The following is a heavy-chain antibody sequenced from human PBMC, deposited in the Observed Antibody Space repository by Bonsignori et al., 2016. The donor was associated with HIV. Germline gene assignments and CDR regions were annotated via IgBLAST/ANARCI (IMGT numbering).Heavy chain of an antibody. CDR3: ATLTTVALQGY. Sequence: ASVKVSCKVSGCTFTDYYMHWVRQAPGKGLEWMGLFDPEDGETIYAEKFQGRVTIIADTSTDTAYMELSSLRSEDTAMYYCATLTTVALQGYWGQGTLVTVSS. D-gene: IGHD4-23*01. J-gene: IGHJ4*02. CDR1: GCTFTDYY. V-gene: IGHV1-69-2*01. CDR2: FDPEDGET.